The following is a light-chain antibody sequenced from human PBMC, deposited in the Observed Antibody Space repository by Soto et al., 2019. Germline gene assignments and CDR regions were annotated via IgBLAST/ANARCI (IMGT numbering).Light chain of an antibody. V-gene: IGKV1-5*03. J-gene: IGKJ1*01. Sequence: DIHMTQSPSTQSQSVGHRGNINCRASQNISIWLAWYQQKPGKAPKLLIYKASSLQSGVPSRFSGSGSGTEFTLTISSLQPDDFATYYCQQYNGYGRFGQGTKVDNK. CDR2: KAS. CDR3: QQYNGYGR. CDR1: QNISIW.